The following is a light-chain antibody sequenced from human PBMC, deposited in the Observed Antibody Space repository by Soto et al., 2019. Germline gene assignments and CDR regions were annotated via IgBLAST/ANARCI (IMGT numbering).Light chain of an antibody. CDR3: QQHNSYPLT. J-gene: IGKJ4*01. CDR2: VTS. CDR1: QGVSSY. V-gene: IGKV1-9*01. Sequence: IQLTQSPSSLSASVGDRVTITCRASQGVSSYLAWYQQKPGKAPNLLIYVTSTLQSGVPSRFSGSGSGTDFTLTISSLQPEDFVTYYCQQHNSYPLTFGGGTKVEIK.